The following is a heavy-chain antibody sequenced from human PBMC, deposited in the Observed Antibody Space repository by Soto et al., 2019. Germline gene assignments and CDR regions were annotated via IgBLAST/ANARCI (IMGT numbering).Heavy chain of an antibody. CDR2: IYSTGST. D-gene: IGHD3-10*01. CDR1: GFTVSSNY. V-gene: IGHV3-53*01. J-gene: IGHJ5*02. CDR3: VRDPYYCQGVS. Sequence: GSLRLSCAASGFTVSSNYMSWVRQAPGRGLEWVSVIYSTGSTYYTDSVKGRFTISRDNSKNTLYLQMNSLRAEDTAVYYCVRDPYYCQGVSWGQGTPVTVSS.